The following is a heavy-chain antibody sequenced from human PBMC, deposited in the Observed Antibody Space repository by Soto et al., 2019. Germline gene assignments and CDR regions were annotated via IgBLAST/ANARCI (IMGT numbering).Heavy chain of an antibody. CDR1: GGTFSSYT. Sequence: GASVKVSCKASGGTFSSYTISWVRQAPGQGLEWMGRIIPILGIANYAQKFQGRVTITADKSTSTAYMELSSLRSEDTAVYYCARVGCSGGSCYSGAFDIWGQGTMVTVS. CDR3: ARVGCSGGSCYSGAFDI. J-gene: IGHJ3*02. CDR2: IIPILGIA. V-gene: IGHV1-69*02. D-gene: IGHD2-15*01.